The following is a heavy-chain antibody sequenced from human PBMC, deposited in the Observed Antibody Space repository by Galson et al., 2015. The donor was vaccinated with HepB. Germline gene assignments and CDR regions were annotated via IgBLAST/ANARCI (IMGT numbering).Heavy chain of an antibody. CDR2: ISSSSSYI. CDR1: GFTFSSYS. V-gene: IGHV3-21*01. CDR3: ARDLWFGELLPSNWFDP. J-gene: IGHJ5*02. D-gene: IGHD3-10*01. Sequence: SLRLSCAASGFTFSSYSMNWVRQAPGKGLEWVSSISSSSSYIYYADSVKGRFTISRDNAKNSLYLQMNSLRAEDTAVYYCARDLWFGELLPSNWFDPWGQGTLVTVSS.